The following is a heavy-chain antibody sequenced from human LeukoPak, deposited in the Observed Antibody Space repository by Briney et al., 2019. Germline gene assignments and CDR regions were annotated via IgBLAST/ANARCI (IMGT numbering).Heavy chain of an antibody. CDR2: IKQDGSEK. Sequence: KAGGSLRLSCAASGFTFSSYWISWVRQAPGKGLEWVANIKQDGSEKYYVDSVKGRFTISRDNAKNSLYLQMNSLRAEDTAVYYCARASYWNYEYRRDFDYWGQGTLVTVSS. V-gene: IGHV3-7*01. D-gene: IGHD1-7*01. J-gene: IGHJ4*02. CDR3: ARASYWNYEYRRDFDY. CDR1: GFTFSSYW.